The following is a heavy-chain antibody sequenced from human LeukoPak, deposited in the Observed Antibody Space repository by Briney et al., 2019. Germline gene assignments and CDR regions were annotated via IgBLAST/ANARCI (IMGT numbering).Heavy chain of an antibody. J-gene: IGHJ4*02. V-gene: IGHV1-69*13. Sequence: SVKVSCKASGGTFSSYAISWVRQAPGQGLEWMGGIIPIFGTANYAQKFQGRVTITADESTSTAYMELSSLRSEDTAVYYCARPDKYCGGDCYSSFDYWGQGTLVTVSS. CDR3: ARPDKYCGGDCYSSFDY. D-gene: IGHD2-21*01. CDR2: IIPIFGTA. CDR1: GGTFSSYA.